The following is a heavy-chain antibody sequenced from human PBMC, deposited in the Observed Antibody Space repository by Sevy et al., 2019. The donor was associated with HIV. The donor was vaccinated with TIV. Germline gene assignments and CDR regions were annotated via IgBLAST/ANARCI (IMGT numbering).Heavy chain of an antibody. J-gene: IGHJ6*03. V-gene: IGHV3-21*01. CDR2: ISSSSSYI. CDR3: AGAAWTAAGTYYYYYYMDV. Sequence: GGSLRLSCAASGFTFSSYSMNWVRQAPGKGLEWVSSISSSSSYIYYADSVKGRFTISRDNAKNSLYLQMNSLRAEDKAVYYCAGAAWTAAGTYYYYYYMDVWGKGTTVTVSS. CDR1: GFTFSSYS. D-gene: IGHD6-13*01.